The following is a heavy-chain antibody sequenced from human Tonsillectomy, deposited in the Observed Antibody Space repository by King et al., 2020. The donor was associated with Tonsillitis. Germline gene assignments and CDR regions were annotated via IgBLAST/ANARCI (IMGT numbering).Heavy chain of an antibody. V-gene: IGHV3-23*04. CDR2: SSGSGVST. CDR3: AKGAPGIAVAGSGTFDY. CDR1: GFTFSSYA. J-gene: IGHJ4*02. D-gene: IGHD6-19*01. Sequence: VQLVESGGDLVQPGGSLRLSCAASGFTFSSYAMSWVRQAPGKGLEWASTSSGSGVSTYYADSVKGRFTISKDNSRNTLYLQMNSLRADDTAVYYCAKGAPGIAVAGSGTFDYWGQGILVTVSS.